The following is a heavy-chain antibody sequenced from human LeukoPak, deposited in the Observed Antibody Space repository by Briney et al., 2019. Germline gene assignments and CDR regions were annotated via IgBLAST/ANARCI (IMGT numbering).Heavy chain of an antibody. Sequence: GVSLKISCKGSGYSFTSYWIGWVRQMPGKGLEWMGIIYPGDSDTRYSPSFQGQVTISADKSISTAYLQWSSPKASDTAMYYCARHPRMGGSGSYHFDYWGQGTLVTVSS. V-gene: IGHV5-51*01. CDR3: ARHPRMGGSGSYHFDY. CDR2: IYPGDSDT. D-gene: IGHD3-10*01. CDR1: GYSFTSYW. J-gene: IGHJ4*02.